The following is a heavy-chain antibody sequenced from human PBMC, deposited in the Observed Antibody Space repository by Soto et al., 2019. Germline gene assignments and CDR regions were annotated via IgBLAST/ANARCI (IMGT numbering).Heavy chain of an antibody. CDR1: GFTFSSYA. V-gene: IGHV3-30*04. D-gene: IGHD2-21*02. CDR3: ARAEIVVVTATFDY. Sequence: GGSLRLSCAASGFTFSSYAMHWVRQAPGKGLEWVAVRSYDGSNKYYADSVKGRFTISRDNSKNTLYLQMNSLRAEDTAVYYCARAEIVVVTATFDYWGQGTLVTVSS. J-gene: IGHJ4*02. CDR2: RSYDGSNK.